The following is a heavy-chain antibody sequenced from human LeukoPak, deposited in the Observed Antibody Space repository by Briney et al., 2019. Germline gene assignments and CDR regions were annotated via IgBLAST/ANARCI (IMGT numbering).Heavy chain of an antibody. CDR1: GFIVSNTY. CDR3: ASLARDY. CDR2: IHNDGST. J-gene: IGHJ4*02. Sequence: QAGGSLRLXCAASGFIVSNTYMTWVRQAPGKGLEWVSVIHNDGSTYYADSVKGRCTISRDNSKNMLFLRMNSLRVEDTAVYFCASLARDYWGQGTLVSVSS. V-gene: IGHV3-53*01. D-gene: IGHD3-3*02.